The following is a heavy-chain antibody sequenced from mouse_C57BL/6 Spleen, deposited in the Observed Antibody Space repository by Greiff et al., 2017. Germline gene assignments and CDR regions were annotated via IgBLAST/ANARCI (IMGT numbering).Heavy chain of an antibody. J-gene: IGHJ4*01. D-gene: IGHD1-1*01. CDR1: GFSLTSYG. CDR3: ARNYGRSAMDY. V-gene: IGHV2-6*01. Sequence: VQGVESGPGLVAPSQSLSITCTVSGFSLTSYGVDWVRQSPGKGLEWLGVIWGVGSTNYNSALKSRLSISKDNSKSQVFLKMNSLQTDDTAMYYCARNYGRSAMDYWGQGTSVTVSS. CDR2: IWGVGST.